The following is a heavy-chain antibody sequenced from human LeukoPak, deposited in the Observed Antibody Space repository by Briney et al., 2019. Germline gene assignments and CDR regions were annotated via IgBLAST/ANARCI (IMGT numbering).Heavy chain of an antibody. D-gene: IGHD6-13*01. V-gene: IGHV1-69*13. CDR2: LIPICGRA. J-gene: IGHJ4*02. CDR1: GGTFSSYA. Sequence: SAKVFCKASGGTFSSYAISRVRQAPGQGPEWMGELIPICGRAQYAHKLQGRVTITAAESTSTAYMELSSLRSEDTAVYYCARVLIAAAGYYVDYWGQGTLVTVSS. CDR3: ARVLIAAAGYYVDY.